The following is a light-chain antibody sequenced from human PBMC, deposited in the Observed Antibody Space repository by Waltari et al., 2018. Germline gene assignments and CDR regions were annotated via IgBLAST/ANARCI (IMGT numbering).Light chain of an antibody. V-gene: IGKV3-20*01. CDR2: GAS. Sequence: ESVLTQSPGTLSLSPGERATLSCRATQTVANTYLHWYQLKPGQAPRLLISGASSRATGIPDRCSGRWSGTDFTITISRLEPEDFAVYYCHLSGGSPRTFGGGTKVEIK. J-gene: IGKJ4*01. CDR1: QTVANTY. CDR3: HLSGGSPRT.